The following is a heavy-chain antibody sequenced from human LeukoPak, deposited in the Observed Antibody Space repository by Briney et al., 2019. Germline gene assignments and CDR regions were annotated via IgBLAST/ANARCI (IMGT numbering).Heavy chain of an antibody. D-gene: IGHD3-10*01. J-gene: IGHJ4*02. CDR3: VKDALWFGESIDY. V-gene: IGHV3-64D*09. CDR2: ISSNGGTT. Sequence: GRSLGLSRSASGFTFNSYAMHWVRQASGKGLEYVTAISSNGGTTYYADSVKGRFTISRDNSKNTLYLQMSSLRAEDTAVYYCVKDALWFGESIDYWGQGTLVTVSS. CDR1: GFTFNSYA.